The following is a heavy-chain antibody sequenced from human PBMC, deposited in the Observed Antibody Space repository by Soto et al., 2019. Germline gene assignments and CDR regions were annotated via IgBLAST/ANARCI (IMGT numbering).Heavy chain of an antibody. J-gene: IGHJ4*02. D-gene: IGHD5-12*01. CDR2: INAGNGNT. V-gene: IGHV1-3*01. CDR1: GYTFTSYA. CDR3: ARVRPGGSGYDLDYFDY. Sequence: ASVKVSCKASGYTFTSYAMHWVRQAPGQRLEWMGWINAGNGNTKYSQKFQGRVTITRDKSETTAYMELRSMRSEDTAVYYCARVRPGGSGYDLDYFDYWGQGTLVTVSS.